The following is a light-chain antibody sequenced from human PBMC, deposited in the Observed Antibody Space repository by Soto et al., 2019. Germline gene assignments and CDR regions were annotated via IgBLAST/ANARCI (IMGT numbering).Light chain of an antibody. CDR2: GAS. CDR1: QSVKSNS. V-gene: IGKV3-20*01. CDR3: QQYGSSPLT. Sequence: EIVLTQSPGTLSLSPGERATLSCRASQSVKSNSLAWYQQKPGQAPRLIIYGASSRATGIPDRFSGSGSGTDFTLTISRLEPEDFAVYYCQQYGSSPLTFGGGTKVEIK. J-gene: IGKJ4*01.